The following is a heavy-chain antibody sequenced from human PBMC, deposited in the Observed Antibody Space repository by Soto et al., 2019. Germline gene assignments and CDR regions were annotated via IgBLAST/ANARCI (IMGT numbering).Heavy chain of an antibody. Sequence: QVQLVQSGAEVKKPGASVKVSCKASGYAFSTYGISWVRQAPGQGLEWMGWISGYTGNRNYAQKFQDRVSMTTDTSTSTADMELRSLRSDDTAVYFCARGAAAVWFDPWGQGTLVTVSS. V-gene: IGHV1-18*01. J-gene: IGHJ5*02. CDR3: ARGAAAVWFDP. D-gene: IGHD6-13*01. CDR2: ISGYTGNR. CDR1: GYAFSTYG.